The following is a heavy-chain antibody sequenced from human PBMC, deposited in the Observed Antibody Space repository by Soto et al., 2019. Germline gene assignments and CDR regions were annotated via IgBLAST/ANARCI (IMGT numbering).Heavy chain of an antibody. CDR3: ARGKSGYHNRFDP. D-gene: IGHD3-3*01. CDR2: INPNSGGT. CDR1: GYTFTGYY. J-gene: IGHJ5*02. V-gene: IGHV1-2*02. Sequence: ASVKVSCKASGYTFTGYYMHWVRQAPGQGLEWMGWINPNSGGTNYAQKFQGRVTMTRDTSISTAYMELSRLRSDDTAVYYCARGKSGYHNRFDPWGQGTLVTVSS.